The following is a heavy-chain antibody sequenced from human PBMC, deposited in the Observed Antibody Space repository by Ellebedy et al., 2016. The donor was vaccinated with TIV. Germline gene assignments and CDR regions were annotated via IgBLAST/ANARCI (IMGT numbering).Heavy chain of an antibody. V-gene: IGHV4-59*12. CDR1: GGSISSYY. Sequence: MPSETLSLTCTVSGGSISSYYWSWIRQPPGKGLEWIGYIYYSGSTNYNPSLKSRVTMSVDTSKNQFSLKLSSVTAADTAVYHCARDQAGPDAFDIWGQGTMVTVSS. CDR2: IYYSGST. D-gene: IGHD6-19*01. CDR3: ARDQAGPDAFDI. J-gene: IGHJ3*02.